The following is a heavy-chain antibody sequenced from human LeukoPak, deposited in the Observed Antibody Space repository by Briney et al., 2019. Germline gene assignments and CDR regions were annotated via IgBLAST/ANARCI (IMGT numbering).Heavy chain of an antibody. V-gene: IGHV4-59*01. J-gene: IGHJ4*02. D-gene: IGHD2-2*01. CDR2: IYYSGST. CDR3: ARDSRVYYFDY. CDR1: GTSISSSY. Sequence: SETLSLTCTFSGTSISSSYWSWIRQPPGRGLEWIAYIYYSGSTNYNPSLKSRVTISVDTSKNQFSLKLSSVTAADTAVYYCARDSRVYYFDYWGQGTLVTVSS.